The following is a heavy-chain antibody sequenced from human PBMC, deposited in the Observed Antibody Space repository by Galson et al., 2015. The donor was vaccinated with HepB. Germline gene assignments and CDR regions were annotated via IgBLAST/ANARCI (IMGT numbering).Heavy chain of an antibody. CDR3: ARLATPRGYYDY. Sequence: SLRLSCAASGFTFSSYSMNGVRQAPGEGLEGVSSISRPSSYIYYADSVKGRFTISRDNAKNSLYLQMNSLRAEDTAVYYCARLATPRGYYDYWGQGTLVPVSS. CDR2: ISRPSSYI. CDR1: GFTFSSYS. D-gene: IGHD5-12*01. V-gene: IGHV3-21*01. J-gene: IGHJ4*02.